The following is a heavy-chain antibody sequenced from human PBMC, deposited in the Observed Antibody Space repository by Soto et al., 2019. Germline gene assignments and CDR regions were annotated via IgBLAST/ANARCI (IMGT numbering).Heavy chain of an antibody. J-gene: IGHJ4*02. V-gene: IGHV3-33*06. CDR2: IWYDGSNK. Sequence: PGGSLRLSCAASGFTFSSYGMHWVRQAPGKGLEWVAVIWYDGSNKYYADSVKGRFTISRDNSKNTLYLQMNSLRAEDTAVYYCAKANDFWSGYYLDYWGQGTLVTVSS. D-gene: IGHD3-3*01. CDR3: AKANDFWSGYYLDY. CDR1: GFTFSSYG.